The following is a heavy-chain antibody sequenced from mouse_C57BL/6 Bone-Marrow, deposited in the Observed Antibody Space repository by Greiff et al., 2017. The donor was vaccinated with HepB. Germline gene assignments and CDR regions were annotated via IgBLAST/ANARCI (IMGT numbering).Heavy chain of an antibody. V-gene: IGHV1-55*01. CDR1: GYTFTSYW. CDR3: ARGFYYYGSSSYAMDY. J-gene: IGHJ4*01. CDR2: IYPGSGST. D-gene: IGHD1-1*01. Sequence: QVQLKESGAELVKPGASVKMSCKASGYTFTSYWITWVKQRPGQGLEWIGDIYPGSGSTNYNEKFKSKATLTVDTSSSTAYMQLSSLTSEDSAVYYCARGFYYYGSSSYAMDYWGQGTSVTVSS.